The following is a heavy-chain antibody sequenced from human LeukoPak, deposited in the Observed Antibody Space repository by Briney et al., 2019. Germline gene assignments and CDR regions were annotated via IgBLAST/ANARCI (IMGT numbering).Heavy chain of an antibody. CDR1: GFTFSSYW. D-gene: IGHD3-10*01. Sequence: GGSLRLSCAASGFTFSSYWMHWVRQAPGKGLVWVSHIDSDGSSTSYADSVKGRFTISRDNAKNTLYLQMNSLKTEDTAVYYCTAGEWSWGQGTLVTVSS. J-gene: IGHJ4*02. V-gene: IGHV3-74*01. CDR3: TAGEWS. CDR2: IDSDGSST.